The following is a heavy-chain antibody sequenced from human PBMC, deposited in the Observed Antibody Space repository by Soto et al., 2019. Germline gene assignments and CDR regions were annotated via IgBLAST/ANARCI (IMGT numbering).Heavy chain of an antibody. J-gene: IGHJ3*02. Sequence: QVQLQESGPGLVKPSQTLSLTCTVSGGSISSGGYYWSWIRQHPGKGLEWIGYIYYSGSTYYNPSLQSRVTISVDTSKDQFSLKLSSVTAADTAVYYCARRGSSHDAFDIWGQGTMVTVSS. V-gene: IGHV4-31*03. CDR3: ARRGSSHDAFDI. CDR1: GGSISSGGYY. CDR2: IYYSGST.